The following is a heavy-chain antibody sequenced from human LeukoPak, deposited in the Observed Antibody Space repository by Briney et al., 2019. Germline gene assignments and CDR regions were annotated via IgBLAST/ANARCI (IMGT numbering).Heavy chain of an antibody. CDR3: ARVPNHCSSTSCYYYFDY. Sequence: SETLSLTCTVSGGSISSYYWSWIRQPPGKGLEWIGYIYYSGSTNYNPSLKSRVTISVDTSKNQFSLKLSSVTAADTAVYYCARVPNHCSSTSCYYYFDYWGQGTLVTVSS. D-gene: IGHD2-2*01. CDR1: GGSISSYY. CDR2: IYYSGST. J-gene: IGHJ4*02. V-gene: IGHV4-59*01.